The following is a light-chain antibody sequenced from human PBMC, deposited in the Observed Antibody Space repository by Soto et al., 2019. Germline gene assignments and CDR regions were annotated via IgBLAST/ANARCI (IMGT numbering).Light chain of an antibody. CDR2: LNSDGSH. Sequence: QAVVTQPPSASASLGASVKLTCTLSSGHNSYAIAWHQQQPEKGPRYLMKLNSDGSHSKGDGIPDRFSGSSSGAERYLTISRLQSEDEADYYCQTWSTDIRVFGGGTKVTVL. V-gene: IGLV4-69*01. CDR1: SGHNSYA. J-gene: IGLJ3*02. CDR3: QTWSTDIRV.